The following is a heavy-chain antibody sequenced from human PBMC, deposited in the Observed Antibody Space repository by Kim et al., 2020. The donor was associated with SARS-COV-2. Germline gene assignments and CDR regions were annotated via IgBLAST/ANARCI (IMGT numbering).Heavy chain of an antibody. CDR3: ARRHYYDSSGPKGAFDI. V-gene: IGHV4-31*03. CDR1: GGSISSGGYY. CDR2: IYYSGST. D-gene: IGHD3-22*01. Sequence: SETLSFTCTVSGGSISSGGYYWSWIRQHPGKGLEWIGYIYYSGSTYYNPSLKSRVTISEDTSKNQFSLKLSSVTAADTAVYYCARRHYYDSSGPKGAFDIWGQGTMVTVSS. J-gene: IGHJ3*02.